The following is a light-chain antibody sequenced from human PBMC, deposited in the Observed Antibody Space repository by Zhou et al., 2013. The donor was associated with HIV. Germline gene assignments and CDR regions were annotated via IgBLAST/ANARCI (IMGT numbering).Light chain of an antibody. J-gene: IGKJ4*01. CDR2: GAS. Sequence: DIQLTQSPSLLAASVGDRVTITCRASPGIDRYLAWYQQRPGKAPKLLIYGASTLQTGVPSRFSGSGSGTHFTLTISSLQPEDVATYYCQKYNSAPLTFGGGTKVEIK. CDR3: QKYNSAPLT. CDR1: PGIDRY. V-gene: IGKV1-9*01.